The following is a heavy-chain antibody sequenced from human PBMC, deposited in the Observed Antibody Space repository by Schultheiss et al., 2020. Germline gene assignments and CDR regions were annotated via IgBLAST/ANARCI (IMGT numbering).Heavy chain of an antibody. V-gene: IGHV3-7*01. J-gene: IGHJ4*02. D-gene: IGHD5-18*01. Sequence: GGSLRLSCLFSAFTFSSYDIHWVRQAPGKGLEWVANIKQDGSETYYVDSVKDRFTISRDNAKNSLYLQMNSLRAEDTAVYYCATSLVGRRGYSQYYFDYWGQGTLVTVSS. CDR1: AFTFSSYD. CDR2: IKQDGSET. CDR3: ATSLVGRRGYSQYYFDY.